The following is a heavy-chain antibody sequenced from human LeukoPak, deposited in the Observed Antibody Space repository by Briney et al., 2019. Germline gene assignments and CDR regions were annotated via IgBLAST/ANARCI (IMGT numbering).Heavy chain of an antibody. J-gene: IGHJ4*02. CDR2: IYYSGST. V-gene: IGHV4-39*01. CDR1: GGSISSSSYY. CDR3: ASIVGARVDY. Sequence: PSETLSLTCTVSGGSISSSSYYWGWIRQPPGKGLEWIGSIYYSGSTYYSPSLKSRVTISVDTSKNQFSLKLSSVTAADTAVYYCASIVGARVDYWGQGTLVTVSS. D-gene: IGHD1-26*01.